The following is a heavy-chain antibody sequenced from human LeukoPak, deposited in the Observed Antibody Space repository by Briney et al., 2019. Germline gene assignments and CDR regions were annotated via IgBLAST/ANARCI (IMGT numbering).Heavy chain of an antibody. CDR2: INPNSGGT. CDR1: GYTFTGYY. D-gene: IGHD6-13*01. Sequence: ASVKVSCKASGYTFTGYYMHWVRQAPGQGPEWMGWINPNSGGTNYAQKFQGRVTMTRDTSISTAYMELSRLRSDDTAVYYCARVWYSSSWYPYYYYGMDVWGQGTTVTVSS. CDR3: ARVWYSSSWYPYYYYGMDV. V-gene: IGHV1-2*02. J-gene: IGHJ6*02.